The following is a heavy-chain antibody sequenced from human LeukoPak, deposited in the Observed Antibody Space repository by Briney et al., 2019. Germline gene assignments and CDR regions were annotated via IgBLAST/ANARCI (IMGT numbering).Heavy chain of an antibody. J-gene: IGHJ4*02. V-gene: IGHV3-21*01. CDR3: ARQQPGIAVAGPFDY. CDR2: ISSSSNYI. D-gene: IGHD6-19*01. Sequence: GGSLRLSCAASGFIFSSYSMNWVRQAPGKGLEWVSCISSSSNYIYYADSVKGRFTISRDNAKNSLYLQMNSLRAEDTAVYYCARQQPGIAVAGPFDYWGQGTLVTVSS. CDR1: GFIFSSYS.